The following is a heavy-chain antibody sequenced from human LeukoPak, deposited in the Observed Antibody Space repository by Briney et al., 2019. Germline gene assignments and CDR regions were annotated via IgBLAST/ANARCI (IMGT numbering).Heavy chain of an antibody. CDR1: GFTFDDYT. CDR3: AKGGGSFNYYYYMDV. J-gene: IGHJ6*03. Sequence: PGGSLRLSCAASGFTFDDYTMHWVRQAPGEGLEWVSLISWDGGSTYYADSVKGRFTISRDNSKNSLYLQMNSLRTEDTALYYCAKGGGSFNYYYYMDVWGKGTTVTVSS. V-gene: IGHV3-43*01. CDR2: ISWDGGST. D-gene: IGHD2-15*01.